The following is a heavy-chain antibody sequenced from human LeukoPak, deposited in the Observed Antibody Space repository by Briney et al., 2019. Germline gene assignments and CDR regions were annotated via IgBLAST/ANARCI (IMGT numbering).Heavy chain of an antibody. CDR3: AKYTYGDYVYDCFDP. Sequence: GGSLRLSCAASGFTFDDYGMSWVRQAPGKGLEWVSAISGSGGSTYYADSVKGRFTISRDNSKNTLYLQMNSLRAEDTAVYYCAKYTYGDYVYDCFDPWGPGTLVTVSS. CDR1: GFTFDDYG. D-gene: IGHD4-17*01. CDR2: ISGSGGST. J-gene: IGHJ5*02. V-gene: IGHV3-23*01.